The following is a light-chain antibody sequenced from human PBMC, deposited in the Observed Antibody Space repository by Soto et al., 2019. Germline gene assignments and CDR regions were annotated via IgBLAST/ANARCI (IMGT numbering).Light chain of an antibody. CDR2: DAS. Sequence: EIVLTQSPATLSLSPGERATLSCRASQSVSSYLAWYQQKPGQAPRLLIYDASNRATGIPARFSGSGSGTDFTLTISSLEPEEFAVYYCQQRSNQITFGQGTRLEIK. CDR1: QSVSSY. V-gene: IGKV3-11*01. CDR3: QQRSNQIT. J-gene: IGKJ5*01.